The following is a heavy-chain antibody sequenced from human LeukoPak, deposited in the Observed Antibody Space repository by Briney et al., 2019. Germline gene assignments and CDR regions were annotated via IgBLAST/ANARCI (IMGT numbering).Heavy chain of an antibody. Sequence: PGGSLRLSCGASGFTFSAYSMTWVRQAPGKGLEWVSSINKRSDYMNYADSVKGRFTISRDNAKNSLYLQMNSLRAEDTAVYYCARDRHSSSWYTVGGDYWGQGTLVTVSS. D-gene: IGHD6-13*01. CDR1: GFTFSAYS. CDR3: ARDRHSSSWYTVGGDY. CDR2: INKRSDYM. J-gene: IGHJ4*02. V-gene: IGHV3-21*01.